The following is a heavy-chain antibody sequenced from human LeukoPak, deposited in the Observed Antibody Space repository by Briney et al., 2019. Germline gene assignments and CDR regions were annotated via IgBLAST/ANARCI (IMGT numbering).Heavy chain of an antibody. CDR3: AKDIESSDSSSWYLLSGLGY. CDR2: ISGSGGLT. D-gene: IGHD6-13*01. CDR1: GFTFSSYA. V-gene: IGHV3-23*01. Sequence: RPGGSLRLSCAASGFTFSSYAMSWVRQAPGKGLEWVSAISGSGGLTYYADSVKGRFTISRDNSKHTLYLQMNSLRAEDTAVYYCAKDIESSDSSSWYLLSGLGYWGQGTLVTVSS. J-gene: IGHJ4*02.